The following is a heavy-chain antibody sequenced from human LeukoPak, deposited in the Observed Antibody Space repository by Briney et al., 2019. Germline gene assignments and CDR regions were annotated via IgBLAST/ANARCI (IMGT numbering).Heavy chain of an antibody. CDR2: ISGNGGNE. D-gene: IGHD3-10*01. Sequence: PGGSLRLSCAASGFTFKNYDMSWVRQAPGEGLEWVSSISGNGGNEYYADSVKGRFTDSRDNDKNTLYLQMYSLRAEDTAVYHCVKDGDYGSGTYAANWGQGTLVTVSS. V-gene: IGHV3-23*01. CDR1: GFTFKNYD. J-gene: IGHJ4*02. CDR3: VKDGDYGSGTYAAN.